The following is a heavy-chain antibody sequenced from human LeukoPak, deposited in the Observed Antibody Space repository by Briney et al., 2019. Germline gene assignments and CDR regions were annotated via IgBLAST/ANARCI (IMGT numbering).Heavy chain of an antibody. V-gene: IGHV4-39*01. CDR1: GGSISSSSYY. Sequence: SETLSLTCTVSGGSISSSSYYWGWIRQPPGKGLEWIGSIYYSGSTYYNPSLKSRVTISVDTSKNQFSLKLSSVTAADTAVYYCARHENGDIDYWGQGTLVAVSS. D-gene: IGHD4-17*01. CDR2: IYYSGST. J-gene: IGHJ4*02. CDR3: ARHENGDIDY.